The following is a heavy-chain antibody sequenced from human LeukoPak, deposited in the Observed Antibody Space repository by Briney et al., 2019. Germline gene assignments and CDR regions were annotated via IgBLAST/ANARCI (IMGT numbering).Heavy chain of an antibody. CDR1: GYSITSAYY. V-gene: IGHV4-38-2*02. CDR2: FFLKGST. CDR3: ASLPTVYSRGYLAL. Sequence: SETLSLTCTVSGYSITSAYYWGWIRQPPGKGLEWIGSFFLKGSTYYNPSLKSRVTISVDTSKNQFSLKLSSVTAADTAVYYCASLPTVYSRGYLALWGQGTLVTVSS. D-gene: IGHD3-22*01. J-gene: IGHJ4*02.